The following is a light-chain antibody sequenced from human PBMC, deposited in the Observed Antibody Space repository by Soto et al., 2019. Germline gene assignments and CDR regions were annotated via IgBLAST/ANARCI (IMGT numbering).Light chain of an antibody. Sequence: QSVLTQSPSASGTPGQRVTISCSGSSSNIGSNTVNWYQQLPGTAPKLLIHSDNQRPSGVPDRFSGSKSGTSASLAISGLQSADEADYYCAAWDDSLNGNDVFGTGTKVTVL. J-gene: IGLJ1*01. CDR1: SSNIGSNT. V-gene: IGLV1-44*01. CDR3: AAWDDSLNGNDV. CDR2: SDN.